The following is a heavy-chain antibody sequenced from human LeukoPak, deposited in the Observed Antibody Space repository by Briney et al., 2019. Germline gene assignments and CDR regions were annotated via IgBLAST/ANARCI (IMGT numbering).Heavy chain of an antibody. CDR1: GYTFTGYY. J-gene: IGHJ4*02. V-gene: IGHV1-2*02. CDR3: ARPMVGAYCSGGSCYKNLFDY. CDR2: INPNSGGT. D-gene: IGHD2-15*01. Sequence: GASVKVSCKASGYTFTGYYMHWVRQAPGQGLEWMGWINPNSGGTNYAQKFQGRVTMTRDTSIGTAYMELSRLRSDDTAVYYCARPMVGAYCSGGSCYKNLFDYWGQGTLVTVSS.